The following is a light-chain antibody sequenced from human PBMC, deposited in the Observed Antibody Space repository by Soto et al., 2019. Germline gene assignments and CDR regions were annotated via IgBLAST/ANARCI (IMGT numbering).Light chain of an antibody. V-gene: IGKV3D-15*01. CDR3: QQYNNWPPVYT. Sequence: EIVLTQSPATLSVSPGERATLSCRASQSLITKLAWYQQKPGQAPRLLIYDASNTATGIPARFSGSGSGTEFTLIISSLQSEDFAVYYCQQYNNWPPVYTFGQGTKLEI. CDR1: QSLITK. J-gene: IGKJ2*01. CDR2: DAS.